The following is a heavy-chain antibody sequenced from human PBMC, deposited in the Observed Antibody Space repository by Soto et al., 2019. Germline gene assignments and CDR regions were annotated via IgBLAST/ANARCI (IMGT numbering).Heavy chain of an antibody. D-gene: IGHD2-21*01. CDR3: ARGYCGGTYCLEFTQPNGMDV. CDR2: IYRGGTI. J-gene: IGHJ6*02. V-gene: IGHV3-53*01. CDR1: GFSVSAYY. Sequence: EAQMEESGGGLIQPGGSLRLSCAASGFSVSAYYMTWVRQAPGKGLEWLSNIYRGGTIYYSDSVKGRFTISRDDSRNTLYLHMTNLRAEDTAVYHCARGYCGGTYCLEFTQPNGMDVWGPGTTVTVSS.